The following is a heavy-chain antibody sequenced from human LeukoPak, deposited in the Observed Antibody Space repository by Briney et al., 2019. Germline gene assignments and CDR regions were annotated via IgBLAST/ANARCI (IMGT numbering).Heavy chain of an antibody. Sequence: PSETLSLTCTVSGGSIRSSSFYWGWIRQPPGKGLEWIGSVYYSGNTYYNPSLKSRVTISVDTSKNQFFLKLNSVTAADTAVYYCARHSLAGFEELLWGQGTLVTVSS. D-gene: IGHD3-10*01. CDR2: VYYSGNT. V-gene: IGHV4-39*01. CDR1: GGSIRSSSFY. J-gene: IGHJ4*02. CDR3: ARHSLAGFEELL.